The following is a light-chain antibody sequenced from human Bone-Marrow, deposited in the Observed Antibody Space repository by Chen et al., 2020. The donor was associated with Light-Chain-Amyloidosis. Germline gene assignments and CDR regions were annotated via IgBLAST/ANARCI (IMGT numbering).Light chain of an antibody. CDR2: DDS. Sequence: SYVLTQPSSVSVAPGQTATIACGGNNIGSTSVQWYQQTPGQAPLLFFYDDSDPPSGIPARLSGSISGNTATLTVSRVEAGDEADYYCQVGDRSSERPVFGGGTKLTVL. V-gene: IGLV3-21*02. CDR3: QVGDRSSERPV. J-gene: IGLJ3*02. CDR1: NIGSTS.